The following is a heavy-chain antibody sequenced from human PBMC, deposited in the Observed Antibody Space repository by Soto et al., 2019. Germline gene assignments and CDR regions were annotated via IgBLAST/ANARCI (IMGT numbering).Heavy chain of an antibody. CDR1: CGSISVYY. V-gene: IGHV4-59*01. J-gene: IGHJ4*02. CDR3: ARGVGSSPPRY. Sequence: SETLSLTCTISCGSISVYYWSWIRQPPGQALEWIGYIYDSGSPYYNPSLRSRVIISADTSKNQISLKLTSATAADTAVYYCARGVGSSPPRYWGRGTLVTVSS. D-gene: IGHD1-26*01. CDR2: IYDSGSP.